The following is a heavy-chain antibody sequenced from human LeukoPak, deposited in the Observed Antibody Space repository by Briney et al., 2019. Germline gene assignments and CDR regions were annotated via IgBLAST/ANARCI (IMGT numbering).Heavy chain of an antibody. D-gene: IGHD6-13*01. CDR1: GLTFIGYT. CDR3: AKEGDATAAAGMGGFDL. Sequence: GGSLRLSCTASGLTFIGYTMNWVRQAPGGGLEWVSSVTSGSVYIYYADSVKGRFTISRDSATNSLYLQMNSLRVEDTGVYYCAKEGDATAAAGMGGFDLWGQGTVVTVSS. J-gene: IGHJ3*01. CDR2: VTSGSVYI. V-gene: IGHV3-21*01.